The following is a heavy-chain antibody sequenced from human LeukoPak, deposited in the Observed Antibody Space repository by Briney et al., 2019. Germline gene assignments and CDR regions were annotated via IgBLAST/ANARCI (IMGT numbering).Heavy chain of an antibody. J-gene: IGHJ4*02. D-gene: IGHD3-22*01. V-gene: IGHV3-15*01. CDR3: TTTMMQYYYGSSGYYGFDY. CDR1: GFTFSNAW. Sequence: GGSLRLSCAASGFTFSNAWMSWVRQAPGKGLEWVGRIKSKTDGGTTDYAAPVKGRFTISRDDSKNTLYLQMNSLKTEDTAVYYCTTTMMQYYYGSSGYYGFDYWGQGTLVTVFS. CDR2: IKSKTDGGTT.